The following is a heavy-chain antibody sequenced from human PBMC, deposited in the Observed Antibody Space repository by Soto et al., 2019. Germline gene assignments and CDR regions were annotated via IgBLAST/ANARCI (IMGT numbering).Heavy chain of an antibody. J-gene: IGHJ3*02. D-gene: IGHD1-26*01. CDR3: GRGGWDPPRPGDAFDI. CDR2: ISSSSTYI. Sequence: EVQLVESGGGLVKPGGSLRLSCAASGFTFTSYSMNWVRQAPGKGLEWVSSISSSSTYIYYADSVKGRLTISRDNARNSLYRKRNGLRAGDRAVYYWGRGGWDPPRPGDAFDIWGQGTVVTVSS. CDR1: GFTFTSYS. V-gene: IGHV3-21*01.